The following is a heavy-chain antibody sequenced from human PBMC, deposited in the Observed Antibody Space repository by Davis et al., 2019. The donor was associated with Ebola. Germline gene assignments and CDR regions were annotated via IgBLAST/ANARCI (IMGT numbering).Heavy chain of an antibody. Sequence: PSETLSLTCAVYGGSFSGYFWSWIRQPPGKGLEWIGEISHSGSTNYNPSLKSRVTISVDTSKNQFSLKLSSVTAADTAVYYCARGSVMATIEWYYFDYWGQGTLVTVCS. V-gene: IGHV4-34*01. D-gene: IGHD5-24*01. CDR3: ARGSVMATIEWYYFDY. CDR1: GGSFSGYF. CDR2: ISHSGST. J-gene: IGHJ4*02.